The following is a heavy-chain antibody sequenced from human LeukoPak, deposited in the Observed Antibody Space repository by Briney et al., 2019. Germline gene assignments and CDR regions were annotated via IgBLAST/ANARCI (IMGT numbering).Heavy chain of an antibody. J-gene: IGHJ4*02. CDR1: RFTLSNYW. D-gene: IGHD6-19*01. Sequence: GGSLRLSCAASRFTLSNYWMSWVRQAPGKGLEWVASIKQDGSETYYVDAVKGRFTIPRDNAKNSLSLQMNSLRAEDTAVYYCARQRGSGCLDYWGQGTLVTVSS. CDR2: IKQDGSET. V-gene: IGHV3-7*01. CDR3: ARQRGSGCLDY.